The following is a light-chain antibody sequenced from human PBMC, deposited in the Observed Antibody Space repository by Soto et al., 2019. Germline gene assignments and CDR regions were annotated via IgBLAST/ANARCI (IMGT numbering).Light chain of an antibody. Sequence: QSALTQPASVSGSLGQSITLSCTGTSSDIGVYGYVSWYQQSPGKAPKLIIFEVRDRPLGVSDRFSGSKSGNTASLTISGLQAEDEATYYCSSYRATGSLLIFGGGTKLTVL. CDR1: SSDIGVYGY. CDR3: SSYRATGSLLI. CDR2: EVR. J-gene: IGLJ2*01. V-gene: IGLV2-14*01.